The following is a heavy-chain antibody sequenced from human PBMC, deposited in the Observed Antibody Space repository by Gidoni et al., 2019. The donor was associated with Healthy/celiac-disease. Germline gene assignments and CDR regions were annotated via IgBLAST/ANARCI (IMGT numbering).Heavy chain of an antibody. CDR3: ATDAYCGGDCYSI. D-gene: IGHD2-21*02. CDR1: GFTFSSYS. J-gene: IGHJ4*02. CDR2: ISSISSYI. Sequence: EVQLVESGGGLVKPGGSLRLSCAASGFTFSSYSMNWVRQAPGKGLEWVSSISSISSYIYYADSVKGRFTISRDNAKNSLYLQMNSLRAEDTAVYYCATDAYCGGDCYSIWGQGTLVTVSS. V-gene: IGHV3-21*01.